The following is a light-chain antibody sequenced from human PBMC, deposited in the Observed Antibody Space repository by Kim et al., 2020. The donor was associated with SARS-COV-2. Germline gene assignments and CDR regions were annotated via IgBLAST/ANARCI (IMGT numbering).Light chain of an antibody. CDR1: QDIRNY. CDR3: QKCDRAPWT. V-gene: IGKV1-27*01. J-gene: IGKJ1*01. Sequence: DIQMTQSPSSLSASVGDRVTITCRASQDIRNYLAWFQLKPGKAPKLLIYAASALQPGVPSRFSGSGSGTDFTLTVTSRQPEDVATYYCQKCDRAPWTFGQGTKVDIK. CDR2: AAS.